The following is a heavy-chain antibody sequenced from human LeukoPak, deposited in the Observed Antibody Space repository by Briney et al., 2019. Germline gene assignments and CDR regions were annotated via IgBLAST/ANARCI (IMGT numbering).Heavy chain of an antibody. Sequence: ASVKVSCKASGYTFTRHYMHWVRQAPGQGLEWMGIINPSGGSTIYAQKSQGRVTMTRDTSTSTVYMELSSLRSEDTAVYYCARVLGGLAFRTFDYWGQGTLVTVSS. D-gene: IGHD3-16*01. CDR1: GYTFTRHY. CDR3: ARVLGGLAFRTFDY. J-gene: IGHJ4*02. V-gene: IGHV1-46*01. CDR2: INPSGGST.